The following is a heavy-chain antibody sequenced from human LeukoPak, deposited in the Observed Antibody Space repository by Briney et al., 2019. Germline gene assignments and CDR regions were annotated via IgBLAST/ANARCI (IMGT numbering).Heavy chain of an antibody. D-gene: IGHD3-10*01. Sequence: SETLSLTCTVSGGSISSYYWSWIRQPPGKGLEWIGEINHSGSTNYNPSLKSRVTISVDTSKNQFSLKLSSVTAADTAVYYCARHYDYYGSGSYYNYFDYWGQGTLVTVSS. CDR2: INHSGST. J-gene: IGHJ4*02. V-gene: IGHV4-34*01. CDR1: GGSISSYY. CDR3: ARHYDYYGSGSYYNYFDY.